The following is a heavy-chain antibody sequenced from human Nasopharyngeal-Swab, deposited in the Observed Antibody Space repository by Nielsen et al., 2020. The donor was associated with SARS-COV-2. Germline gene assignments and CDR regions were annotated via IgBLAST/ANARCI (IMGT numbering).Heavy chain of an antibody. Sequence: GESLKISCAASAFTFSGYWMNWVRQAPGKGLEWVASIKQDGSEKYYVDSVKGRFTISRDNAKNSLYLQMNSLRAEDTAVYYCAKSDDAVDIWGQGTMVTVSS. CDR2: IKQDGSEK. CDR1: AFTFSGYW. CDR3: AKSDDAVDI. V-gene: IGHV3-7*03. J-gene: IGHJ3*02.